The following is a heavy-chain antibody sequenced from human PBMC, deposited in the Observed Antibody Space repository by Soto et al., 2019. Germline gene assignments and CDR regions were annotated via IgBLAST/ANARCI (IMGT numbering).Heavy chain of an antibody. Sequence: QVQLQESGPGLVKPSETLSLTCAVSGDSISSYYCMWIRQPPGKGLESIGYLYYGRSANYNPSLQGRVTLSVDTSPNQCSLPVSSMTAADTAVYYCALRSMAVVPEYWGQGTLVTVSS. D-gene: IGHD3-22*01. CDR1: GDSISSYY. CDR3: ALRSMAVVPEY. CDR2: LYYGRSA. V-gene: IGHV4-59*01. J-gene: IGHJ4*02.